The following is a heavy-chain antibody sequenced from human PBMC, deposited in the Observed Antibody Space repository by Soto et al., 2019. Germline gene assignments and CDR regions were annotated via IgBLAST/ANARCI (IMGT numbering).Heavy chain of an antibody. CDR2: IIPIFGTA. CDR3: ARGYYYDSSGYYYIPY. Sequence: SVKVSCKASGGTFSSYAISWVLQAPGQGLEWMGGIIPIFGTANYAQKFQGRVTITADESTSTAYMELSSLRSEDTAVYYCARGYYYDSSGYYYIPYWGQGTLVTVSS. V-gene: IGHV1-69*13. J-gene: IGHJ4*02. D-gene: IGHD3-22*01. CDR1: GGTFSSYA.